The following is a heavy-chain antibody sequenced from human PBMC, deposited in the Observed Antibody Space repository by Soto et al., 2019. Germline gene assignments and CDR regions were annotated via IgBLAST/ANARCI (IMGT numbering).Heavy chain of an antibody. Sequence: QVQLQESGPGLVKPSGTLSLTCAVSGGSISSGDWWSWVRQPPGRGLEGIGEINPSVGNNYNPSLMSRVSNALDRSKNHFSLTLRSVTAADTGIYDCARIPRIGFTGYECSWGQGPLVTVSS. D-gene: IGHD5-12*01. CDR2: INPSVGN. CDR1: GGSISSGDW. J-gene: IGHJ5*02. CDR3: ARIPRIGFTGYECS. V-gene: IGHV4-4*02.